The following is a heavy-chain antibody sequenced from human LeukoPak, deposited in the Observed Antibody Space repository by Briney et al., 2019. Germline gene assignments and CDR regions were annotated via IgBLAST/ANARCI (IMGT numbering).Heavy chain of an antibody. Sequence: GGSLRLSCAASGFTFSSYGMHWVRQAPGKGLEWVAVIWYDGSSKYYADSVKGRFTISRDNSKNTLYLQMNSLRAEDTAVYYCARDGGYSGYDPFDYWGQGTLVTVSS. CDR3: ARDGGYSGYDPFDY. D-gene: IGHD5-12*01. V-gene: IGHV3-33*01. J-gene: IGHJ4*02. CDR1: GFTFSSYG. CDR2: IWYDGSSK.